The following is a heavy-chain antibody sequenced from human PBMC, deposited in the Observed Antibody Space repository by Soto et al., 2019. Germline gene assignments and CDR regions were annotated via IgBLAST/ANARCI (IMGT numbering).Heavy chain of an antibody. D-gene: IGHD2-15*01. Sequence: QVQLQESGPGLVKPSETLSLTCTVSSDSITNYYWSWIRQSPGKGLEWIGYIHDSGRSNYNPSLKXXVXMXXDTSKKQFSLQLNSVTAADTAVYYCARVGGTRGWYWGQGTLVTVSS. V-gene: IGHV4-59*01. J-gene: IGHJ4*02. CDR3: ARVGGTRGWY. CDR1: SDSITNYY. CDR2: IHDSGRS.